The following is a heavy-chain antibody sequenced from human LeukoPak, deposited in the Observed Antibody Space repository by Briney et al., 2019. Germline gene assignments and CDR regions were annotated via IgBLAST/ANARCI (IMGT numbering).Heavy chain of an antibody. Sequence: GGSLRLSCAASRFTFSDYYMSWVRQAPGKGLEWISNIAGSDETIYYADSVKGRFTISRDNANNLLFLQMNSLRAEDTAVYYCARDRRPSDYLGLHVWGQGTTVIVSS. CDR2: IAGSDETI. CDR3: ARDRRPSDYLGLHV. CDR1: RFTFSDYY. V-gene: IGHV3-11*01. D-gene: IGHD6-6*01. J-gene: IGHJ6*02.